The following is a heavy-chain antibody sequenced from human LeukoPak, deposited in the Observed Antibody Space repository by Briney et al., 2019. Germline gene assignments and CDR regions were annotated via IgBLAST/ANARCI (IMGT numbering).Heavy chain of an antibody. J-gene: IGHJ6*02. D-gene: IGHD2-2*01. V-gene: IGHV4-31*03. CDR3: ARDRDIVVVPATIKVRDYGMDV. CDR1: GGYIRSGGYY. CDR2: IYYSGST. Sequence: ASQTLSLTCTVSGGYIRSGGYYWSWIRQHPGKGLEWIGYIYYSGSTYYNPSLKSRVTISVDTSKNQFSLKLSSVTAADTAVYYCARDRDIVVVPATIKVRDYGMDVWGQGTTFTVSS.